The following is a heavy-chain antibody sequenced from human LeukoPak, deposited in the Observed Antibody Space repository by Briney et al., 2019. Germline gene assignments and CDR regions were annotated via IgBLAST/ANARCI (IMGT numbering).Heavy chain of an antibody. D-gene: IGHD4-17*01. Sequence: GGSLRLSCAASGFTFSSYAMHWVRQAPGKGLEWVAVISYDGSNKYYADSVKGRFTISRDNSKNTLYLQMNSLRAEDTAVYYCARDHSFTVHRLYGLPRYWGQGTLVTVSS. CDR1: GFTFSSYA. CDR2: ISYDGSNK. V-gene: IGHV3-30*04. CDR3: ARDHSFTVHRLYGLPRY. J-gene: IGHJ4*02.